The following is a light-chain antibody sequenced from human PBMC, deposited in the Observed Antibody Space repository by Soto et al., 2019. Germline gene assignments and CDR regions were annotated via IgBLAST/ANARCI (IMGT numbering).Light chain of an antibody. CDR2: AAS. J-gene: IGKJ1*01. V-gene: IGKV1-39*01. Sequence: DIQMTQSPSSLSSSVGDRVTITCRARQSISSYLNWYQQKPGKAPELLIYAASTLQSGVPSSFSGSGSGTDFTLTISSLQPDDFATYYCQQYNSYPWTFGQGTKVDIK. CDR1: QSISSY. CDR3: QQYNSYPWT.